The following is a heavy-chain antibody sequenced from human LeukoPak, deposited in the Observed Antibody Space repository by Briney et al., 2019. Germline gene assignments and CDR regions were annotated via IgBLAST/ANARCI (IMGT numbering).Heavy chain of an antibody. J-gene: IGHJ4*02. CDR3: ASARTYSNYYFDY. D-gene: IGHD4-11*01. CDR2: ISYDGSNK. V-gene: IGHV3-30-3*01. Sequence: PGRSLRLSCAASGFTFSSYAMHWVRQAPGKGLEWVAVISYDGSNKYYADSVKGRFTISRDNSKNTLYLQMNSLRAEDTAVYYCASARTYSNYYFDYWGQGTLVTVSS. CDR1: GFTFSSYA.